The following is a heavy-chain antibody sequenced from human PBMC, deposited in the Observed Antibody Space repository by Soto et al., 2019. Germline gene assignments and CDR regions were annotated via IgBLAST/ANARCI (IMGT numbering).Heavy chain of an antibody. CDR3: ARPRMVRGVIEWGYYFDY. V-gene: IGHV1-3*01. J-gene: IGHJ4*02. CDR1: GYTFTTYA. Sequence: QVQLVQSGAEVKKPGASVKVSCKASGYTFTTYAMHWVRQAPGQRLEWMGWINAGNGNTQYSQKFQGRVTITRDTSATTAYMELSSLISEDTAVYYCARPRMVRGVIEWGYYFDYWGQGTLVTVSS. CDR2: INAGNGNT. D-gene: IGHD3-10*01.